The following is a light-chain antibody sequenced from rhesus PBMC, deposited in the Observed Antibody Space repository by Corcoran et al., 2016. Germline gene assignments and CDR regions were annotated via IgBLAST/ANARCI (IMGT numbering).Light chain of an antibody. Sequence: DIQMTQSPSSLSASVGDRVTITCRASQVITDDLAWYQQKPGETPKLLIYEASSLQSGSPSRFSGSGSGTDFTLTIRSLQSEDFATYYCQQHNNHPLTFGGGTKVEIK. CDR1: QVITDD. CDR2: EAS. V-gene: IGKV1-25*01. CDR3: QQHNNHPLT. J-gene: IGKJ4*01.